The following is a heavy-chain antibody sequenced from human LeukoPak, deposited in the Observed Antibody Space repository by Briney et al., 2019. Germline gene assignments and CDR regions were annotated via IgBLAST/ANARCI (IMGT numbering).Heavy chain of an antibody. V-gene: IGHV3-48*02. D-gene: IGHD5-12*01. CDR1: GFTFSSYS. CDR3: ARVWGYRNGFDY. J-gene: IGHJ4*02. Sequence: GGSLRLSCAASGFTFSSYSMNWVRKAPGKGLEWVSYISSSSGTIYYADSVKGRFTISRDNAKNSLYLQMNSLRDEDTAVYYCARVWGYRNGFDYWGQGTLVTVSS. CDR2: ISSSSGTI.